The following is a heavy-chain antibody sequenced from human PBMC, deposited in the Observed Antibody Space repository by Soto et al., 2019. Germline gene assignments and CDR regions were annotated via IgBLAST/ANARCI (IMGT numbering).Heavy chain of an antibody. Sequence: QVQLVQSGAEVKKPGASVKVSCKASGYTFTSYAMHWVRQAPGQRLEWMGWINAGNGNTKYSQKFQGRVTITRDTSASTAYMELSSLRSEDTAVYYCATDLGVGAASDYWGQGTLVTVSS. CDR3: ATDLGVGAASDY. D-gene: IGHD1-26*01. V-gene: IGHV1-3*01. CDR1: GYTFTSYA. CDR2: INAGNGNT. J-gene: IGHJ4*02.